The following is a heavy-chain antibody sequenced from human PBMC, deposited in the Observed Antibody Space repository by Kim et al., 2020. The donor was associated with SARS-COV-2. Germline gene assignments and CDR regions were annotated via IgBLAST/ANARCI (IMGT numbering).Heavy chain of an antibody. D-gene: IGHD2-2*02. J-gene: IGHJ6*02. Sequence: SETLSLTCAVYGGSFSGHYWSWIRQPPGRGLEWIGEIQQSGSPNYSPSLKSRVTISVDTSKNQFSLKLSSVTAADTGFYYCARGRAGVVPAPILGIGPHYDYFIMDVWGHGTTVTVSS. CDR3: ARGRAGVVPAPILGIGPHYDYFIMDV. CDR2: IQQSGSP. CDR1: GGSFSGHY. V-gene: IGHV4-34*01.